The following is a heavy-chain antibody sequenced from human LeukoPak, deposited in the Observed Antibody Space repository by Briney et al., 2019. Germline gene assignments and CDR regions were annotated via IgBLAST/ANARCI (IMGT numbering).Heavy chain of an antibody. CDR3: ARGRIWFGETHPYYYYMDV. J-gene: IGHJ6*03. D-gene: IGHD3-10*01. V-gene: IGHV4-34*01. Sequence: PSETLSLTCAVYGGSFSGYYWSWIRQPPGKGLEWIGEINHSGSTNYNPSLKSRVTISVDTSKNQFSLKLSSVTAADTAVYYCARGRIWFGETHPYYYYMDVWGKGTTVTVSS. CDR2: INHSGST. CDR1: GGSFSGYY.